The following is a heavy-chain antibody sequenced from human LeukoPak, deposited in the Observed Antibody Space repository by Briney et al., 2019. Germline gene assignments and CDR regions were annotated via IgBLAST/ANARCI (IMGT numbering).Heavy chain of an antibody. CDR3: ARGTVLVPAARSWDY. J-gene: IGHJ4*02. V-gene: IGHV3-66*02. CDR1: GFTVSSNY. D-gene: IGHD2-2*01. Sequence: GGSLRLSCAASGFTVSSNYMSWVSQARGKGLEWVSVIYSGGSTYYADSVKGRFTISRDNSKNTLYLQMNSLRAEDTAVYYCARGTVLVPAARSWDYWGQGTLVTVSS. CDR2: IYSGGST.